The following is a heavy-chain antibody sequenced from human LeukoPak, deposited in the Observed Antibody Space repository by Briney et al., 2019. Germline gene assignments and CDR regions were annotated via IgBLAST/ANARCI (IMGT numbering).Heavy chain of an antibody. CDR2: IYYSGGT. V-gene: IGHV4-59*08. Sequence: SETPSLTCTLSGGSISSRYWSWIRQPPGKGLEWIGSIYYSGGTNYNPSLQGRVSISVDTSKIQFSLKLSSVTAADTAVYYCARWQYTISSGWFDPWGQGTLVTVSS. J-gene: IGHJ5*02. CDR3: ARWQYTISSGWFDP. CDR1: GGSISSRY. D-gene: IGHD6-6*01.